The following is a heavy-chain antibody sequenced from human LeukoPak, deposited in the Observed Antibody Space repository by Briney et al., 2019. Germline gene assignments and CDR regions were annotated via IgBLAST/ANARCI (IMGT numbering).Heavy chain of an antibody. CDR3: ARGNHFWSGYYLY. Sequence: GGSLRLSCAASGFTFSSYWMSWVRQAPGKGLEWVANIKQDGSEKYYVDSVKGRFNISRDNAKNSLYLQMDSLRAEDTAVYYWARGNHFWSGYYLYWGQGTLVTVSS. J-gene: IGHJ4*02. D-gene: IGHD3-3*02. V-gene: IGHV3-7*01. CDR2: IKQDGSEK. CDR1: GFTFSSYW.